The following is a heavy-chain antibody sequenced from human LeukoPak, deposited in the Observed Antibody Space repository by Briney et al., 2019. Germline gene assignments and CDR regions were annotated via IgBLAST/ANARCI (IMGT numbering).Heavy chain of an antibody. J-gene: IGHJ5*02. CDR2: IYPGDSDT. CDR3: AGLLPAAISEGWFDP. CDR1: GYSFTSYW. D-gene: IGHD2-2*02. Sequence: GESLKISCKGSGYSFTSYWIGWVRQMPGKGLEWMGIIYPGDSDTRYSPSFQGQVTISADKSISTAYLQWSSLKASDTAMYYCAGLLPAAISEGWFDPWGQGTLVTVSS. V-gene: IGHV5-51*01.